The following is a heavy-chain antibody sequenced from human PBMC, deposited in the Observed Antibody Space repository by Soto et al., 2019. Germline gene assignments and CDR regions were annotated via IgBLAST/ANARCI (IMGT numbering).Heavy chain of an antibody. D-gene: IGHD2-2*01. CDR3: ARGSVPAALLSYYYYMDV. V-gene: IGHV6-1*01. J-gene: IGHJ6*03. Sequence: TLSLTCAISGDSVSSNSAAWNWIRQSPSRGLEWLGRTYYRSKWYNDYAVSVKSRITINPDTSKNQFSLQLNSVTPEDTAVYYCARGSVPAALLSYYYYMDVWGKGTTVTVSS. CDR1: GDSVSSNSAA. CDR2: TYYRSKWYN.